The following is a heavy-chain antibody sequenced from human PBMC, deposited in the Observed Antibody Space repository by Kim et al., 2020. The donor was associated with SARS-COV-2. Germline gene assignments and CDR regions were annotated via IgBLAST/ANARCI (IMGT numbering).Heavy chain of an antibody. CDR2: FTPSGGNT. CDR1: GYAFITSH. Sequence: ASVKVSCKASGYAFITSHIHWVRQVPGQGLEWMGMFTPSGGNTGFAQRFQGRVTMAGDTSTSTAYMELSSLRSEDTAVYYCGRDLHNSWCIDHWGQGTLVTVSS. V-gene: IGHV1-46*01. CDR3: GRDLHNSWCIDH. D-gene: IGHD1-1*01. J-gene: IGHJ4*02.